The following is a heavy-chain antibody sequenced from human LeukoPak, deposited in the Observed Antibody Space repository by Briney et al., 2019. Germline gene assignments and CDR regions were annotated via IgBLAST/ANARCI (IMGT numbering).Heavy chain of an antibody. J-gene: IGHJ4*02. Sequence: GGSLRLSCAASGFTFSSYAMNWVRQAPGKGLEWVSAIRGSGESTFYAHSVKGRFTISRDNAKNTLYLQLGSLRAEDTAVYYCAKPGYFTGSGSYYFDCWGQGTLVTVSP. D-gene: IGHD3-10*01. CDR2: IRGSGEST. CDR1: GFTFSSYA. V-gene: IGHV3-23*01. CDR3: AKPGYFTGSGSYYFDC.